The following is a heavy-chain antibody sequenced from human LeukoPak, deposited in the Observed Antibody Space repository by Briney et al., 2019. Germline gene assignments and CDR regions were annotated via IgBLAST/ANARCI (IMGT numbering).Heavy chain of an antibody. V-gene: IGHV4-38-2*02. CDR1: GYSISSGYY. J-gene: IGHJ4*02. CDR2: IYHSGST. Sequence: SETLSLTCTVSGYSISSGYYWGWIRQPPGKGLEWIGSIYHSGSTYYNPSLKSRVTISVDTSKNQFSLKLSSVTAADTAVYYSARPAGDSYFDYWGQGTLVTVSS. CDR3: ARPAGDSYFDY. D-gene: IGHD3-10*01.